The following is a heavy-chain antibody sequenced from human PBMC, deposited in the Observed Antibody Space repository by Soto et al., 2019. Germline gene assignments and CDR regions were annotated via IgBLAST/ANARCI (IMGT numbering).Heavy chain of an antibody. V-gene: IGHV1-69*08. CDR2: IIPIFGTA. CDR1: GGTFNTYT. J-gene: IGHJ4*02. Sequence: QVHLLQSGPEMKKPGSSVTVSCKASGGTFNTYTFSWVRRAPGQGREWMGSIIPIFGTANYAPRFQGRLSITADQSATTTYMELTSLTSEDTAFYYCGRIPRYSFPTSDPLDNWGQGTLVTVSS. CDR3: GRIPRYSFPTSDPLDN. D-gene: IGHD5-18*01.